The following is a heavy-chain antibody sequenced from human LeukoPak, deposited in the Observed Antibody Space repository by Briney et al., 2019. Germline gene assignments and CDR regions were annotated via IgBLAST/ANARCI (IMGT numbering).Heavy chain of an antibody. D-gene: IGHD1-1*01. CDR1: GYSFTGYN. CDR3: VRGTSNACHI. V-gene: IGHV1-2*02. J-gene: IGHJ3*02. Sequence: ASVKVSCKASGYSFTGYNMYWVRQAPGQGLEWMGWINPNSGDTNYVQKFQGRVTMTRDTSITTAYMELSRLRSDDTAMYYCVRGTSNACHIWGLGTMVTVSS. CDR2: INPNSGDT.